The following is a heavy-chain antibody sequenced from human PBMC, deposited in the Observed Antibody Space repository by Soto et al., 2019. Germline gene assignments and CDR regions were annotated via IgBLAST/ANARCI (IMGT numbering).Heavy chain of an antibody. V-gene: IGHV3-23*01. CDR3: AKELSIGRPYFF. D-gene: IGHD3-3*01. CDR2: IRDIVSHT. Sequence: AIRDIVSHTYYSDSVKGRFTISRDNSKNRLYLQMNSLRADDTAVYYCAKELSIGRPYFFWSQG. J-gene: IGHJ4*02.